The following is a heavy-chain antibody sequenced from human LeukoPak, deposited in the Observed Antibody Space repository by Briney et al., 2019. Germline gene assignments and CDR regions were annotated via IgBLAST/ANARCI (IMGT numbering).Heavy chain of an antibody. D-gene: IGHD4-11*01. V-gene: IGHV4-38-2*02. J-gene: IGHJ4*02. CDR2: IYHSGST. CDR1: GYSISSGYY. Sequence: SETLSLTCTVSGYSISSGYYWGWIRQPPGKGLEWIATIYHSGSTYYNPSLMSRVTISVDTSKNQFSLKLSSVTAADTAVYYCARGPTTVTRAFDYWGQGTLVTVSS. CDR3: ARGPTTVTRAFDY.